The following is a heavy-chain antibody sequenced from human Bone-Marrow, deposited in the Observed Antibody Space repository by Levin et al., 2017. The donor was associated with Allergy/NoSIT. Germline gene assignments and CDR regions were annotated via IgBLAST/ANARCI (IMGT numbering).Heavy chain of an antibody. V-gene: IGHV5-10-1*01. D-gene: IGHD5-12*01. Sequence: GGSLRLSCQASGYDFTKYWINWVRQMPGQGLEWIGRIDPSDSYTNYSPSFQGHVTISADRSINTAYLHWGSLKASDTATYLCARLQYTGYPFSYYYYMDVWGKGTTVTVSS. J-gene: IGHJ6*03. CDR3: ARLQYTGYPFSYYYYMDV. CDR2: IDPSDSYT. CDR1: GYDFTKYW.